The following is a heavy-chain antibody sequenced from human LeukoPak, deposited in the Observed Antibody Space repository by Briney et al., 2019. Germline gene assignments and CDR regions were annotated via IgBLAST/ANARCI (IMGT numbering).Heavy chain of an antibody. CDR2: ISWNSGSI. D-gene: IGHD1-1*01. CDR1: GFTFDDYA. Sequence: PGGSLRLSCAASGFTFDDYAMHWVRQAPGKGLEWVSGISWNSGSIGYADSVKGRFTISRDNAKNSLYLQMNSLRAEDTALYYCAKDIPRRTGPTGFFDYWGQGTLVTVSS. V-gene: IGHV3-9*01. J-gene: IGHJ4*02. CDR3: AKDIPRRTGPTGFFDY.